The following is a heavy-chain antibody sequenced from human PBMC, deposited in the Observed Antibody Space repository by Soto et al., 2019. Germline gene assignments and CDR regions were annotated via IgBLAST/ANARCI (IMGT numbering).Heavy chain of an antibody. Sequence: EVQLLESGGRFVQPGGSLRLSCAASGFTFRSYGMSWVRQAPGKGLEWISAISDNGGRTDYADSVKGRFTISRDNSKNTLFLQMNTLTAEDTAVYDCAKREFDDKWCQGTLVTVS. CDR3: AKREFDDK. J-gene: IGHJ4*02. CDR2: ISDNGGRT. CDR1: GFTFRSYG. V-gene: IGHV3-23*01.